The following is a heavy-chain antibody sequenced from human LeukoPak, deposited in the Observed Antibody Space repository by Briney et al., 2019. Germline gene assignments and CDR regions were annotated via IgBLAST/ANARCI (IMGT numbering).Heavy chain of an antibody. V-gene: IGHV4-38-2*02. Sequence: SETLSLTCTVSGYSISSGYYWGWIRQPPGKGLEWIGSIYHSGRTYYIPSLKSRVTISVDTSKNQFSLKLNSVAAADTAVYYCARARWRDYFDYWGQGTLVTVSS. CDR3: ARARWRDYFDY. CDR1: GYSISSGYY. D-gene: IGHD6-13*01. CDR2: IYHSGRT. J-gene: IGHJ4*02.